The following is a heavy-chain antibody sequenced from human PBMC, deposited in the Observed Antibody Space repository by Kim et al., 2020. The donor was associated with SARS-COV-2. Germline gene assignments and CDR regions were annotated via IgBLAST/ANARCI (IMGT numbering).Heavy chain of an antibody. J-gene: IGHJ6*02. CDR2: ISWNSGSI. Sequence: GGSLRLSCAASGFTFDDYAMHWVWQAPGKGLEWVSGISWNSGSIGYADSVKGRFTISRDNAKNSLYLQMNSLRAEDTALYYCAKDINYDSSGYYHYYYYGMDVWGQGTTVTVSS. CDR3: AKDINYDSSGYYHYYYYGMDV. CDR1: GFTFDDYA. D-gene: IGHD3-22*01. V-gene: IGHV3-9*01.